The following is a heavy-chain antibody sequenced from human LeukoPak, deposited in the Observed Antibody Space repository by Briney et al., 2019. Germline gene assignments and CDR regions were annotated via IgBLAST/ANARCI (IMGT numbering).Heavy chain of an antibody. CDR2: ISSSSSTI. D-gene: IGHD3-10*01. V-gene: IGHV3-48*01. Sequence: PGGSLRLSCAASGFTFSSYSMNWVRQAPGKGLEWVSYISSSSSTIYYADSVKGRFTISRDSAKNSLYLQMNSLRAEDTAVYYCARDPPYYYGSGSYYFDYWGQGTLVTVSS. CDR1: GFTFSSYS. CDR3: ARDPPYYYGSGSYYFDY. J-gene: IGHJ4*02.